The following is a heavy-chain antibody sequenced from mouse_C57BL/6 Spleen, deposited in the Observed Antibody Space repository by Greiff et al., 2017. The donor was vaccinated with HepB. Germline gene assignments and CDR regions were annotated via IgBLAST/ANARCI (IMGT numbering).Heavy chain of an antibody. CDR3: ARGIYYDYEFAY. CDR2: IDPNSGGT. D-gene: IGHD2-4*01. J-gene: IGHJ3*01. V-gene: IGHV1-72*01. Sequence: QVQLKQPGAELVKPGASVKLSCKASGYTFTSYWMHWVKQRPGRGLEWIGRIDPNSGGTKYNEKFKSKATLTVDKPSSTAYMQLSSLTSEDSAVYYCARGIYYDYEFAYWGQGTLVTVSA. CDR1: GYTFTSYW.